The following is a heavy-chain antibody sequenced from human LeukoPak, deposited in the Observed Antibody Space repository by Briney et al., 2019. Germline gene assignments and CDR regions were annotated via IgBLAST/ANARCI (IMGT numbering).Heavy chain of an antibody. Sequence: GGSLGLSCAASGFTFRNYVIHWVRQAPGKGLEWVAVTSSDLNVKLYADSVKGRFTISRDNSRSTLYLQMNSLRPEDTAIYYCAREGYYGSGSPPSLYFDYWGQGTLVTVS. D-gene: IGHD3-10*01. CDR3: AREGYYGSGSPPSLYFDY. CDR2: TSSDLNVK. CDR1: GFTFRNYV. V-gene: IGHV3-30-3*01. J-gene: IGHJ4*02.